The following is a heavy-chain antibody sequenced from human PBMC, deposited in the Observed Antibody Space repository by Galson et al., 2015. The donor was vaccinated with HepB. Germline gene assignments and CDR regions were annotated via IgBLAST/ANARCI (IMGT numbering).Heavy chain of an antibody. CDR1: GDSVSSSTGA. D-gene: IGHD6-13*01. Sequence: CAISGDSVSSSTGAWNWIRQSPSRGLEWLARTFYRSKWYNDYALSVKSRITISPDTSKNQLSLQLNSVTPEDTAVYYCAKREYTSSWSFANWGQGTLVTVSS. V-gene: IGHV6-1*01. CDR2: TFYRSKWYN. CDR3: AKREYTSSWSFAN. J-gene: IGHJ4*02.